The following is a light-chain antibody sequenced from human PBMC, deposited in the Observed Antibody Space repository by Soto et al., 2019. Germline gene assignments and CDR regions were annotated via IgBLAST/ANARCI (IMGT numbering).Light chain of an antibody. Sequence: DIQMTQSPSSLSASVGDRVTITCRASQTISTYLNWYQQKPGKAPRLLIYDASSLLSGVPSRFIGSGSGTDFTLTIASVQPEDFSTYYCQQSDSTPYTFGQGTKVEI. CDR2: DAS. CDR3: QQSDSTPYT. V-gene: IGKV1-39*01. J-gene: IGKJ2*01. CDR1: QTISTY.